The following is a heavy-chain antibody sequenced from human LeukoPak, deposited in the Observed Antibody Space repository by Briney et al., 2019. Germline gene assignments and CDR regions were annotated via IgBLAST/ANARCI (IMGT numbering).Heavy chain of an antibody. V-gene: IGHV1-69*13. CDR2: IIPIFGTA. CDR1: GYTFTGYY. D-gene: IGHD3-22*01. J-gene: IGHJ4*02. CDR3: ARGRTYYYDSSGYYVDY. Sequence: GASVHVSCKASGYTFTGYYMHWVRQAPGQGLEWMGGIIPIFGTANYAQKFQGRVTITADESTSTAYMELSSLRSEDTAVYYCARGRTYYYDSSGYYVDYWGQGTLVTVSS.